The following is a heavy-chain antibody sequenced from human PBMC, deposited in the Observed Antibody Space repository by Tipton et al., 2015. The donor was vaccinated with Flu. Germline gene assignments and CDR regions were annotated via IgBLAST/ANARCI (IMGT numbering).Heavy chain of an antibody. D-gene: IGHD6-19*01. CDR2: ISGSGGST. CDR3: VGHYEQWLVGCFGY. J-gene: IGHJ4*02. CDR1: GFTFSSYA. Sequence: SLRLSCAASGFTFSSYAMSWVRQAPGKGLEWVSAISGSGGSTYYADSVKGRFTISRDNSKNTLYLQMNSLRAEDTAVYYCVGHYEQWLVGCFGYWGQGTLVTVSS. V-gene: IGHV3-23*01.